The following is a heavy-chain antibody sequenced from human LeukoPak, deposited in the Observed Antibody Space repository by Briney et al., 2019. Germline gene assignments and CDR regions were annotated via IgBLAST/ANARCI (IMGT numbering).Heavy chain of an antibody. D-gene: IGHD7-27*01. Sequence: SQTLSLTCAISGDSVSSNSAAWNWIRPSPSRGLEWLGRTYYRSKWYNDYAVSVKSRITINPDTSKNQFSLQLNSVTHEGTAVYYCARDLGRKAFDIWGQGTMVTVSS. J-gene: IGHJ3*02. CDR3: ARDLGRKAFDI. CDR2: TYYRSKWYN. V-gene: IGHV6-1*01. CDR1: GDSVSSNSAA.